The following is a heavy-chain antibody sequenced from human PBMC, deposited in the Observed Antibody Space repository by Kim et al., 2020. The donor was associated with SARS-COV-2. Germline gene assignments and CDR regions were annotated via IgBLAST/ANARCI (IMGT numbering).Heavy chain of an antibody. Sequence: GGSLRLSCAASGFTFNIYAMTWVRQAPGKGLEWVSGISASGGRTYYADSVKGRFTISRDNYKSTVYLRMDSLRAEDSAVYYCAKVMQQLLREADFDYWGQGNLVTVSS. V-gene: IGHV3-23*01. CDR1: GFTFNIYA. J-gene: IGHJ4*02. D-gene: IGHD3-22*01. CDR2: ISASGGRT. CDR3: AKVMQQLLREADFDY.